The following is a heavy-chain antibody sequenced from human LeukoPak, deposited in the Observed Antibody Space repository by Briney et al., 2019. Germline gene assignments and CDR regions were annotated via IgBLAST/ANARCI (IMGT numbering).Heavy chain of an antibody. Sequence: SETLSLTCTVSGGSISSYYWSWIRQPPGKVLEWIGYIYYSGSTNYNPSLKSRVTISVDTSKNQFSLKLSSVTAADTAVYYCAREAISRSIDYWGQGTLVTVSS. CDR2: IYYSGST. J-gene: IGHJ4*02. CDR1: GGSISSYY. V-gene: IGHV4-59*01. CDR3: AREAISRSIDY. D-gene: IGHD3-9*01.